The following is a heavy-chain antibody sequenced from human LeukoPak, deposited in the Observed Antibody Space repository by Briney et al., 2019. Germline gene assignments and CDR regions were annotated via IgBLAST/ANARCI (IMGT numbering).Heavy chain of an antibody. CDR3: ARHRYSGTYWFDP. CDR2: IDPSDSYT. D-gene: IGHD1-26*01. Sequence: GESLKISCKGSGYSFTSFWISWVRQMPGKGLEWMGRIDPSDSYTSYSPSFQGHVTISADTSISTAYLQWSSLKASDTAMYYCARHRYSGTYWFDPWGQGTLVTVSS. V-gene: IGHV5-10-1*01. J-gene: IGHJ5*02. CDR1: GYSFTSFW.